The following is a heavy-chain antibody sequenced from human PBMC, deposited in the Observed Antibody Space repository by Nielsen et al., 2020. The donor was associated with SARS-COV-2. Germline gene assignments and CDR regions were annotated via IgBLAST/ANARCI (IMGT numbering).Heavy chain of an antibody. D-gene: IGHD5-24*01. CDR2: INHSGST. CDR1: GGSYRGYY. J-gene: IGHJ6*03. CDR3: ARMAPHYYYYYMDV. V-gene: IGHV4-34*01. Sequence: GSLRLACAVYGGSYRGYYWSWIRQPPGKGLERIGEINHSGSTNYNPSLKSRVTISVDTSKNQFTLKLSSVTAADTAVYYCARMAPHYYYYYMDVWGKGTTVTVSS.